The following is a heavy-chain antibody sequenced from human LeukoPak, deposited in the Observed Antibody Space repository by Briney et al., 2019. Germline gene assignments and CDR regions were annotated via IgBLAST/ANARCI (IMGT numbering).Heavy chain of an antibody. Sequence: SQTLSLTCTVSGVSISSGGHYWSWIRQHPGEGLERIGYIYSGGSTYHNPSLNSRVTISRDTSSNQFSLNLRSVTAADAAVYYCARDPGFDGTYSYFFDFWGQGALVTVSS. CDR1: GVSISSGGHY. CDR2: IYSGGST. V-gene: IGHV4-31*03. CDR3: ARDPGFDGTYSYFFDF. D-gene: IGHD1-26*01. J-gene: IGHJ4*02.